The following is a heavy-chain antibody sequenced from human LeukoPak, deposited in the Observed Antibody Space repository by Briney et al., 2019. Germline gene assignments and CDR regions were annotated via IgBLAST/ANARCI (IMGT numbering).Heavy chain of an antibody. J-gene: IGHJ5*02. CDR1: GGTFSIYA. D-gene: IGHD3-3*02. Sequence: AASVTVSCTASGGTFSIYAISWVRQAPGQGLEWMGGIIPIFGTANYAQKFQGRVTITADESTSTAYMELSSLRSEDTAVYYCARAPQGFHLSTNWFDPWGQGTLVTVSS. CDR2: IIPIFGTA. CDR3: ARAPQGFHLSTNWFDP. V-gene: IGHV1-69*13.